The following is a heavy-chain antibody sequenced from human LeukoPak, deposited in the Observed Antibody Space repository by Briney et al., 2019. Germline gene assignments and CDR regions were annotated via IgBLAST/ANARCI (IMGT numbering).Heavy chain of an antibody. D-gene: IGHD2-2*01. CDR3: ARGQSVPYYFDY. CDR1: GGSISSYY. CDR2: IYTSGST. V-gene: IGHV4-4*07. Sequence: SETLSLTCTVSGGSISSYYWSWIRQPAGKGLEWIGRIYTSGSTNYNPSLKSRVTISVDKSKNQFSLKLSSVTAADTAVYYCARGQSVPYYFDYWGQGTLVTVSS. J-gene: IGHJ4*02.